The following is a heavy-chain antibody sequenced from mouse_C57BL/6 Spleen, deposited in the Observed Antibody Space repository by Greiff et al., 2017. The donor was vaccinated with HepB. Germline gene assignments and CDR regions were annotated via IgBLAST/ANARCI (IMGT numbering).Heavy chain of an antibody. D-gene: IGHD1-1*01. J-gene: IGHJ1*03. CDR2: ISYDGSN. CDR3: ARDRDGSSLWYFDV. CDR1: GYSITSGYY. V-gene: IGHV3-6*01. Sequence: VQLKESGPGLVKPSQSLSLTCSVTGYSITSGYYWNWIRQFPGNKLEWMGYISYDGSNNYNPSLKNRISITRDTSKNQFFLKLNSVTTEDTATYYCARDRDGSSLWYFDVWGTGTTVTVSS.